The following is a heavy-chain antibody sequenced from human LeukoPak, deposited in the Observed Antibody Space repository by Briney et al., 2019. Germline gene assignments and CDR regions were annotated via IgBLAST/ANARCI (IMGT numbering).Heavy chain of an antibody. J-gene: IGHJ4*02. CDR3: ANRAGYSSGWYFDS. D-gene: IGHD6-19*01. Sequence: GGSLRLSCAASGFTFSSYAMSWVRQAPGKGLEWVSAISGNGDYTYYADSVKGRFTISRDNSKNTLYLQMNSLRAEDTAVYYCANRAGYSSGWYFDSWGQGTLVTVSS. CDR2: ISGNGDYT. CDR1: GFTFSSYA. V-gene: IGHV3-23*01.